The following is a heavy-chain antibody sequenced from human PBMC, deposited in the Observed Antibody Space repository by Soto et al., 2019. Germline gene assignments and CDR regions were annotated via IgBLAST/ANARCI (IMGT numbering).Heavy chain of an antibody. J-gene: IGHJ4*02. V-gene: IGHV1-69*01. CDR1: GDTFNSYV. CDR2: IITAFGTT. Sequence: QVQLVQSGPEVKTPGSSVKVSCKASGDTFNSYVITWVRQAPGQGLEWLGGIITAFGTTSYAQNFQDRLTITADEAATTDHMELSSLTSDDTAMYYCTRSYGYTFGGSLDNWGQPPLVTVSS. D-gene: IGHD5-12*01. CDR3: TRSYGYTFGGSLDN.